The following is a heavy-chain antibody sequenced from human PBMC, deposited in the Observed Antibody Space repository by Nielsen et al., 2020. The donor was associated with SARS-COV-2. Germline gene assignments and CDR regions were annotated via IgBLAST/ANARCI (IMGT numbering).Heavy chain of an antibody. J-gene: IGHJ6*02. CDR2: ISWNSGSI. V-gene: IGHV3-9*01. CDR3: AKLPGDGMDV. CDR1: GFTFSDYS. Sequence: GGSLRLSCAASGFTFSDYSMHWVRQAPGKGLEWVSGISWNSGSIGYADSVKGRFTISRDNAKNSLYLQMNSLRAEDTALYYCAKLPGDGMDVWGQGTTVTVSS.